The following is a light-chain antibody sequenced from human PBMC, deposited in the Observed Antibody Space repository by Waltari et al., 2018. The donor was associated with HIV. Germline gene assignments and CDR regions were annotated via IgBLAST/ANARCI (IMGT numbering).Light chain of an antibody. CDR1: QDISNN. J-gene: IGKJ5*01. CDR2: DAS. V-gene: IGKV1-33*01. CDR3: QHYKNLPIT. Sequence: DIQMTQSPSYLSASVGDRVTITCQANQDISNNLNWYQQTPGKAPNLLIFDASNLQTGVQSRFSGSGSGTDFTLTISSLQPEDVATYFCQHYKNLPITFGQGTRLEIK.